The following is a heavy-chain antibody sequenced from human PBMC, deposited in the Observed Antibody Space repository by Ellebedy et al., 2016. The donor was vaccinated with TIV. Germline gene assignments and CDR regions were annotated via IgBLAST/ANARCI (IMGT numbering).Heavy chain of an antibody. V-gene: IGHV4-59*08. CDR2: IYYSGST. CDR3: ATFRNLDGFDI. J-gene: IGHJ3*02. Sequence: SETLSLTCIVSGGSISSYYWSWIRQPPGKGLEWIGYIYYSGSTNYNPSLKRRVTISVDTTKNHLSLRLSSVTAADTALYYCATFRNLDGFDIWGHGTMVTVSS. CDR1: GGSISSYY.